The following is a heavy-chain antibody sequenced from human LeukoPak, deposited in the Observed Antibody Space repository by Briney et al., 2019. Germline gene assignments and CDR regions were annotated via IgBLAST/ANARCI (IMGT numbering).Heavy chain of an antibody. D-gene: IGHD3-10*01. CDR2: IKSKTDGGTT. CDR1: GFTFSIAW. J-gene: IGHJ6*02. V-gene: IGHV3-15*01. CDR3: TKPDLLWFGEDV. Sequence: PGGSLRLSCAASGFTFSIAWMSWVRQAPGKGLEWVGRIKSKTDGGTTDYAAPVKGRFTISRDDSKNTLYLQMNSLKTEDTAVYYCTKPDLLWFGEDVWRQGTTVTVSS.